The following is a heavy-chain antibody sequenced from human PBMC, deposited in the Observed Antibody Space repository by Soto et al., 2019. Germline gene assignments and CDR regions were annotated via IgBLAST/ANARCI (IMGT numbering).Heavy chain of an antibody. CDR2: IYPGDSDT. D-gene: IGHD3-3*01. CDR1: DYSFTRYW. J-gene: IGHJ4*02. V-gene: IGHV5-51*01. Sequence: EVQLVQSGSEVKKSGESLKISCKASDYSFTRYWVGWVRQMPGQGLALMGIIYPGDSDTRYSPSFRGQVTISADKSITTAYLQWSSLKASDTAIYYCARGGVSPRTFDYWGQGTLVTVSS. CDR3: ARGGVSPRTFDY.